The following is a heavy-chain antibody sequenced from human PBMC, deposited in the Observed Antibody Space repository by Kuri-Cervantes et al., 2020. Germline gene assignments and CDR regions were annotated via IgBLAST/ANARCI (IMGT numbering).Heavy chain of an antibody. D-gene: IGHD4-17*01. CDR1: GYTFTGYY. CDR3: ARASDHDYEIDY. CDR2: INPNSGGT. Sequence: ASVKVSCKASGYTFTGYYMHWVRQAPGQGLEWMGWINPNSGGTNYAQKFQGWVTMTRDTSTSTVYMELSSLRSEDTAVYYCARASDHDYEIDYWGQGTLVTVSS. V-gene: IGHV1-2*04. J-gene: IGHJ4*02.